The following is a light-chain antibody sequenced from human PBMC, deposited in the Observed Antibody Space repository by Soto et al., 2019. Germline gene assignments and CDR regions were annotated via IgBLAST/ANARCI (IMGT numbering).Light chain of an antibody. J-gene: IGKJ1*01. CDR1: QSVSSSY. CDR2: DAS. CDR3: QQCNAWPRT. V-gene: IGKV3-15*01. Sequence: EIMMTQSPSTLSLSTGERATLSCRASQSVSSSYLTWYQQKPGQAPRLLIYDASSRATGIPARFSGSGSGTEFTLTISSLQSEDLAVYYCQQCNAWPRTFGQGTKVDIK.